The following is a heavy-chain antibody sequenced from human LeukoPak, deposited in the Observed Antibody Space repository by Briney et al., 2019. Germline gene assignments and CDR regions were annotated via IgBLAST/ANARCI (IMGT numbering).Heavy chain of an antibody. CDR1: GGSISSSY. D-gene: IGHD6-19*01. V-gene: IGHV4-59*08. CDR3: ARQAYSSGWYTAAY. Sequence: SETLSLTCTVSGGSISSSYWSWIRQPPGKGLEWIASIYDSETTKYNPSLRSRATISSDTSKNQFSLKLSSVTAADTAVYYCARQAYSSGWYTAAYWGQGTLVTVSS. J-gene: IGHJ4*02. CDR2: IYDSETT.